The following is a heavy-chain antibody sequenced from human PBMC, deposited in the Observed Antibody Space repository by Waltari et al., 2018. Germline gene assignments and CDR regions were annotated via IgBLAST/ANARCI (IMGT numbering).Heavy chain of an antibody. CDR3: AREVGGSSWSTTPRGDAFDI. V-gene: IGHV4-39*07. CDR2: IYFAGST. D-gene: IGHD6-13*01. Sequence: QLQLRESGPGLLKPSETLSLTCSVSGDSIGSGYYYWGWIRQAPGKGLEWIGSIYFAGSTYYNPSLKRRLTISGDTSKTQFSLRLSSVTAADTAVYYCAREVGGSSWSTTPRGDAFDIWGQGTMVTVSS. J-gene: IGHJ3*02. CDR1: GDSIGSGYYY.